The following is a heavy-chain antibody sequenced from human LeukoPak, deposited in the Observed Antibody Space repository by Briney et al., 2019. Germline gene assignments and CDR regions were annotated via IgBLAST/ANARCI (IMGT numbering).Heavy chain of an antibody. CDR2: INPNSGGT. CDR1: GYTFTGYY. V-gene: IGHV1-2*02. CDR3: ARTARGLQYYYYFDY. J-gene: IGHJ4*02. Sequence: ASVKVSCKASGYTFTGYYMHWVRQAPGQGLEWMGWINPNSGGTNYAQKFQGRVTMTRDTSISTAYMELSRLRSDDTAVYYCARTARGLQYYYYFDYWGQGTLVTVSS. D-gene: IGHD4-11*01.